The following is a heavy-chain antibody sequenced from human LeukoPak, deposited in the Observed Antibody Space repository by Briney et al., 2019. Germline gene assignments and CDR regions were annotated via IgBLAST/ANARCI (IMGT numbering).Heavy chain of an antibody. J-gene: IGHJ4*02. V-gene: IGHV4-39*01. Sequence: SETLSLTCTVSGGSTSSSNFYWGWIRQPPGMGLEWIGGTHYSGNTYYNPSLKSRVTISIDTSKNRFSLKLSSVTAADTAVYYCARLGAGPTYYDFWSGYSSFYFDYWGQGTLVTVSS. CDR1: GGSTSSSNFY. D-gene: IGHD3-3*01. CDR2: THYSGNT. CDR3: ARLGAGPTYYDFWSGYSSFYFDY.